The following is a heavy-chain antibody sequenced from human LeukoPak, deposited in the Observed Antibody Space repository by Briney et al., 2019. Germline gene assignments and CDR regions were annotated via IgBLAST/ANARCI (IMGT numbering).Heavy chain of an antibody. CDR2: IKQDGSEK. V-gene: IGHV3-7*01. CDR1: GFTFSSYW. Sequence: PGGSLRLSCAASGFTFSSYWMSWVRQAPGKGLEWVANIKQDGSEKYYVDSVKGRFTISRDNAKNSLYLQMNSLRAEDTAVYYCARATYQLPEPASDYWGQGTLVTVSS. J-gene: IGHJ4*02. CDR3: ARATYQLPEPASDY. D-gene: IGHD2-2*01.